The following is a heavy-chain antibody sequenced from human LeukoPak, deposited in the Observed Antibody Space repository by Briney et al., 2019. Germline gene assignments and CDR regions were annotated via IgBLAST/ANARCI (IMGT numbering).Heavy chain of an antibody. D-gene: IGHD3-22*01. CDR1: GGSISNYY. CDR3: ARMSNYYDTSGYYQSLDY. CDR2: IYASGST. V-gene: IGHV4-4*07. J-gene: IGHJ4*02. Sequence: PSETLSLTCTVSGGSISNYYWSWIRQPAGKGLEWIGRIYASGSTNYNPSLQSRVTISVDRSKNQFSLKLSSVTAADTAVYYCARMSNYYDTSGYYQSLDYWGQGTLFTVSS.